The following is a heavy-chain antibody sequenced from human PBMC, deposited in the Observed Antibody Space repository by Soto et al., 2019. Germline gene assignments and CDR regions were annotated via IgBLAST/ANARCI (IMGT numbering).Heavy chain of an antibody. V-gene: IGHV1-18*01. J-gene: IGHJ4*02. CDR3: AREKWFGQTPFDS. CDR1: GFTLNDFG. Sequence: QVQLVQSGAEVKKSGASVKVSCKASGFTLNDFGVSWVRQAPGQGLEWMGWISGYDGNTNFAQKYEGRVTMTIDSSTSTADMELRNLRSDDTAMYYCAREKWFGQTPFDSWGQGTLVTVSS. D-gene: IGHD3-10*01. CDR2: ISGYDGNT.